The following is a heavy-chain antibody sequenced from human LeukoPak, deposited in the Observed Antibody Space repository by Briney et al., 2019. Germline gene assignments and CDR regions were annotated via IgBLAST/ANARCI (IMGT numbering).Heavy chain of an antibody. V-gene: IGHV4-30-2*01. CDR3: ASGLDAFDI. D-gene: IGHD3/OR15-3a*01. CDR1: GGSISSGGYY. CDR2: IYHSAST. Sequence: SETLSLTCTVSGGSISSGGYYWSWIRQPPGKGLEWIGYIYHSASTYYNPSLKSRVTISVDRSKNQFSLKLSSVTAADTAVYYCASGLDAFDIWGQGTMVTVSS. J-gene: IGHJ3*02.